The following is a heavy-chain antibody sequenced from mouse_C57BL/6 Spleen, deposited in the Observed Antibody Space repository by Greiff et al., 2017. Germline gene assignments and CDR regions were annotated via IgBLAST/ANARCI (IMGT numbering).Heavy chain of an antibody. CDR3: SKYYYDEGYAMDY. CDR2: INPNYGTT. V-gene: IGHV1-39*01. CDR1: GYSFTDYN. Sequence: VQLKQSGPELVKPGASVKISCKASGYSFTDYNMNWVKQSNGKSLEWIGVINPNYGTTSYNQKFKGKATLTVDQSSSTAYMQLNSLTSEDSAVYYCSKYYYDEGYAMDYWGQGTSVTVSS. J-gene: IGHJ4*01. D-gene: IGHD2-4*01.